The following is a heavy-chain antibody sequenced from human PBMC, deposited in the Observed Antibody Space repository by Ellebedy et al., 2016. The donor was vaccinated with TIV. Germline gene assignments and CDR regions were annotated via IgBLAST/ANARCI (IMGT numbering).Heavy chain of an antibody. V-gene: IGHV3-66*02. J-gene: IGHJ6*02. CDR1: GFTVSSNY. Sequence: PGGSLRLSCAASGFTVSSNYMSWVRQAPGKGLEWVSVIYSGGSTYYADSVKGRFTISRDNSKNTLYLQMNSLRAEDTAVYYCARDTVVPAANGMDVWGQGTTVTVSS. CDR3: ARDTVVPAANGMDV. D-gene: IGHD2-2*01. CDR2: IYSGGST.